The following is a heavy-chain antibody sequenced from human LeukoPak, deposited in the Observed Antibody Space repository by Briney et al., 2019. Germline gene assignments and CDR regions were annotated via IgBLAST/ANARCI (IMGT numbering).Heavy chain of an antibody. J-gene: IGHJ5*02. Sequence: SETLSLTCTVSGGSITSSSYYWGWIHQPPGKGLEWIGSIYYSGSTYYNPSLKSRVTISVDTSKNQFSLKLSSVTAADTAVYYCARQKAVGVNWFDPWGQGTLVTVSS. CDR1: GGSITSSSYY. CDR3: ARQKAVGVNWFDP. CDR2: IYYSGST. V-gene: IGHV4-39*01. D-gene: IGHD3-10*01.